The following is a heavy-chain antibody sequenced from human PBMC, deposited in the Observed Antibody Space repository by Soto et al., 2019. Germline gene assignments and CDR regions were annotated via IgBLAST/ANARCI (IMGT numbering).Heavy chain of an antibody. Sequence: QVQLVESGGGVVQPGRSLRLSCAASGFTFSSYGMHWVRQAPGKGLEWVAVISYDGSNKYYADSVKGRFTISRDNSKNTLYLPMSSLRAEDTAVYYCAKGSWGKDIVVVPAAMSNWGQGTLVTVSS. J-gene: IGHJ4*02. CDR1: GFTFSSYG. CDR2: ISYDGSNK. CDR3: AKGSWGKDIVVVPAAMSN. V-gene: IGHV3-30*18. D-gene: IGHD2-2*01.